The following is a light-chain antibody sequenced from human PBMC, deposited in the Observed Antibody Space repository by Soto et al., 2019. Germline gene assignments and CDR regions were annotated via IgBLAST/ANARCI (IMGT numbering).Light chain of an antibody. V-gene: IGLV1-44*01. CDR3: ATWDDDLYTPI. Sequence: QSALTQPPSASGTPGQRVTISCSGSSSNIGSNTVNWYQQLPGTAPKLLIYNNNQRPSGVPDRFSGSKSGTSASLAITGLRSDDEADYYCATWDDDLYTPIIGGGTKLTVL. CDR2: NNN. J-gene: IGLJ2*01. CDR1: SSNIGSNT.